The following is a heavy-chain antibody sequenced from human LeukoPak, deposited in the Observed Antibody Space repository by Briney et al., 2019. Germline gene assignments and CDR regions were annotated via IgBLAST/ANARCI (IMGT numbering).Heavy chain of an antibody. CDR3: AKDTMIVVVYSAFDI. J-gene: IGHJ3*02. V-gene: IGHV3-30*02. Sequence: GGSLRLSCAASGFTFSSYGMHWVRQAPGKGLEWVAFIRYDGSNKYYADSVKGRFTISRDNSKNTLYLQMNSLRAEDTAVYYCAKDTMIVVVYSAFDIWGQGTMVTVSS. CDR1: GFTFSSYG. CDR2: IRYDGSNK. D-gene: IGHD3-22*01.